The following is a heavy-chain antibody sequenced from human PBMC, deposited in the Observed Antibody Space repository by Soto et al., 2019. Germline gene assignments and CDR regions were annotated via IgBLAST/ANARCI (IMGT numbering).Heavy chain of an antibody. CDR1: GYSFTSYW. CDR3: ARATWVSGYDIPYYYYYMDV. J-gene: IGHJ6*03. Sequence: GESLKISCKGSGYSFTSYWIGWVRQMPGKGLEWMGIIYPGDSDTRYSPSFQGQVTISADKSISTAYLQWSSLKASDTAMYYCARATWVSGYDIPYYYYYMDVWGKGTTVTVSS. D-gene: IGHD5-12*01. CDR2: IYPGDSDT. V-gene: IGHV5-51*01.